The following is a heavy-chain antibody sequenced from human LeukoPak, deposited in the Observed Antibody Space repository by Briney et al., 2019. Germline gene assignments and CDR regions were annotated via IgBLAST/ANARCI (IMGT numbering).Heavy chain of an antibody. CDR3: AREGGYCTSTTCPRRVDY. CDR2: ISGSGSGDNT. J-gene: IGHJ4*02. V-gene: IGHV3-23*01. Sequence: PGGSLRLSCAASGFTFHTYAMSWVRQAPGKGLEWVSAISGSGSGDNTYYADSLKGRFTISRDNSKNTLYLRMNSLRAEDTAVYYCAREGGYCTSTTCPRRVDYWGQGTLVTVSS. CDR1: GFTFHTYA. D-gene: IGHD2-2*01.